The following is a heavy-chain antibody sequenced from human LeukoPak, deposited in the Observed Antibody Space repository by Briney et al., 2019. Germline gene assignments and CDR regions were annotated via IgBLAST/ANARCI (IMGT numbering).Heavy chain of an antibody. CDR3: ARGSTASGYGGLFDY. J-gene: IGHJ4*02. V-gene: IGHV4-31*03. Sequence: SETLSLTCTVSGGSISSGGYYWSWIRQHPGKGLEWIGYIYYSGSTYYNPSLKSRVTISVDTSENQFSLKLSSVTAAVTAVYYCARGSTASGYGGLFDYWGQGTLVTVSS. CDR2: IYYSGST. D-gene: IGHD5-12*01. CDR1: GGSISSGGYY.